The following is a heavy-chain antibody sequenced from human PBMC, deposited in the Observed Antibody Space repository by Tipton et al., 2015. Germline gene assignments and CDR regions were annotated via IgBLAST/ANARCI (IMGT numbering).Heavy chain of an antibody. V-gene: IGHV4-38-2*01. CDR1: AYSISTDYY. J-gene: IGHJ4*02. CDR2: ISHGGNT. CDR3: ARHGEKYCSGGDCYPRSPDY. Sequence: TLSLTCAVSAYSISTDYYWVWIRQPPGKGLEWIGTISHGGNTFYNPSLKSRVTMSRDTSKNQFSLTLNSLTAADTAVYYCARHGEKYCSGGDCYPRSPDYWGQGTLVTVSS. D-gene: IGHD2-15*01.